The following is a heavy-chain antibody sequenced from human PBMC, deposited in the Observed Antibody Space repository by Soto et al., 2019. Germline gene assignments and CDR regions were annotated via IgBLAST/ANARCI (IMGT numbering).Heavy chain of an antibody. Sequence: SETLSLTCAFYGGSFSGYYWSLIRQPPGKGLEWIGEINHSGSTNYNPSLKSRVTISVDTSKNQFSLKLSSVTAADTAVYYCARGSILHSLFDYWGQGTLVTVSS. V-gene: IGHV4-34*01. CDR2: INHSGST. J-gene: IGHJ4*02. CDR3: ARGSILHSLFDY. CDR1: GGSFSGYY.